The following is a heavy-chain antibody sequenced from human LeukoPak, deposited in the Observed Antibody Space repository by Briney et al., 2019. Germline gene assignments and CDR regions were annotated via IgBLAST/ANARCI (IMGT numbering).Heavy chain of an antibody. CDR3: AKGASGNYYIYFDY. CDR1: GFTFSTYA. J-gene: IGHJ4*02. CDR2: NSGSDGST. Sequence: GGSLRLPCAASGFTFSTYAMNWVRQSPGKGLEWASSNSGSDGSTCYADSVKGRFTISRVNSKNTLYLQVNSLRAEDTAIYYCAKGASGNYYIYFDYWGQGTLVTVSS. D-gene: IGHD1-26*01. V-gene: IGHV3-23*01.